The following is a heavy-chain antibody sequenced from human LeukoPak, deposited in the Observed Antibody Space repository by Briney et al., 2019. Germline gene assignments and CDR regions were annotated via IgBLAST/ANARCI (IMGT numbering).Heavy chain of an antibody. CDR1: GFTFSSYE. J-gene: IGHJ6*03. CDR2: TSSSGSTI. D-gene: IGHD2-8*02. V-gene: IGHV3-48*03. CDR3: AREISGGHDYYYYMDV. Sequence: PGGSLRLSCAASGFTFSSYEMNLVRQAPGKGLEWVSYTSSSGSTIYYADSVKGRFTISRDNAKNSLYLQMNSLRAEDTAVYYCAREISGGHDYYYYMDVWGKGTTVTVSS.